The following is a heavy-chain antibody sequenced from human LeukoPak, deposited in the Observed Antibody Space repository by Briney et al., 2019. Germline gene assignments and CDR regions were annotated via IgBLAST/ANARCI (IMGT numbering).Heavy chain of an antibody. J-gene: IGHJ4*02. Sequence: SETLSLTCTVSGGSISSGGYYWNWLRQHPGKGLEWIGYIYYSGSTYSNPSLKSRVTISVDTSKKQFSLKLSSVTAADTAVYYCVTYYFDSSGPKKNYWGQGTLVTVSS. CDR1: GGSISSGGYY. V-gene: IGHV4-31*03. CDR2: IYYSGST. CDR3: VTYYFDSSGPKKNY. D-gene: IGHD3-22*01.